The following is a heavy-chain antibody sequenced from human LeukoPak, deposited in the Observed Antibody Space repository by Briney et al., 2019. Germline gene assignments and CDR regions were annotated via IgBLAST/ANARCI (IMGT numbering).Heavy chain of an antibody. D-gene: IGHD3-16*01. CDR2: IGGGGTL. V-gene: IGHV3-23*01. Sequence: PGGSLRLSCAASGFTVSNYAMGWVRQAPRKGLEWVSAIGGGGTLYYADSVKGRFSISRDISKNTLLLQMNSLRAEDTAVYYCARRRYDWGGDFANWGQGTLVTVSS. CDR1: GFTVSNYA. J-gene: IGHJ4*02. CDR3: ARRRYDWGGDFAN.